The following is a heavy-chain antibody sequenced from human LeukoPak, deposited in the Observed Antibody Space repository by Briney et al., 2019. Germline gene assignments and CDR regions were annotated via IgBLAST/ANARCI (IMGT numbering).Heavy chain of an antibody. CDR2: INHSGST. Sequence: KPSETLSLTCAVYGGSFSGYYWSWIRQPPGKGLEWIGEINHSGSTNYNPSLKSRVTISVDTSKNQFSLKLSSVTAADTAVYYCARGGRTSGRFDPWGQGTLVTVSS. J-gene: IGHJ5*02. D-gene: IGHD3-10*01. V-gene: IGHV4-34*01. CDR1: GGSFSGYY. CDR3: ARGGRTSGRFDP.